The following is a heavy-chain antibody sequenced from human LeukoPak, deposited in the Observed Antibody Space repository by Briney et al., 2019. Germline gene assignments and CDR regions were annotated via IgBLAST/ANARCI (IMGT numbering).Heavy chain of an antibody. CDR3: ARVFRRGYSYGLGPYYFDY. J-gene: IGHJ4*02. CDR1: GYTFTSYG. CDR2: ISAYNGNT. D-gene: IGHD5-18*01. Sequence: GASVKVSCKASGYTFTSYGISWVRQAPGQGLEWMGWISAYNGNTNYAQKLQGRVTMTTDTSTSTAYMELRSLRSDDTAVYYCARVFRRGYSYGLGPYYFDYWGQGTLVTVSS. V-gene: IGHV1-18*01.